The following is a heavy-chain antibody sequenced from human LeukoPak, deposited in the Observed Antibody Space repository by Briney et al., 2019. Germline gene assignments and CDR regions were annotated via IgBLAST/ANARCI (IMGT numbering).Heavy chain of an antibody. V-gene: IGHV3-48*02. CDR1: GFIFHTYN. Sequence: GGSLRLSCAASGFIFHTYNMKWVRQAPRKGLEWVSYISSSSSTIYYADSVKGRFTISRDNAKNSLYLQMDSLTDEDTAVYYCARSSGHAFPDYWGHGTLVTVSS. CDR2: ISSSSSTI. CDR3: ARSSGHAFPDY. J-gene: IGHJ4*01. D-gene: IGHD3-22*01.